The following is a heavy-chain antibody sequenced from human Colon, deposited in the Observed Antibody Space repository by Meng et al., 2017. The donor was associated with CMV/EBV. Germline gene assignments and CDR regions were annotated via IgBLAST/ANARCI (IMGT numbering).Heavy chain of an antibody. V-gene: IGHV3-30*18. CDR2: ISYDGSKA. D-gene: IGHD6-25*01. CDR3: ANLCSGESCFDC. J-gene: IGHJ4*02. Sequence: ECFGFACRVDGIHWVRQPPGKGLEWVAVISYDGSKAYYADSVKGRFTISRDNSKNTAYLQMNSLRAEDTAVYYCANLCSGESCFDCWGQGTLVTVSS. CDR1: GFACRVDG.